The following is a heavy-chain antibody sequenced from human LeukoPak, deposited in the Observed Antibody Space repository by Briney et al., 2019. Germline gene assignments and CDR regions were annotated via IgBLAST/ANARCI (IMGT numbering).Heavy chain of an antibody. J-gene: IGHJ6*02. CDR1: GFTFSSYW. D-gene: IGHD6-13*01. Sequence: GGSLRLSCAASGFTFSSYWMSWVRQAPGKGLEWVGFIRSKAYGGTTEYAASVKGRFTISRGDSKSIAYLQMNSLKTEDTAVYYCAVAAADNYYYYGMDVWGQGTTVTVSS. CDR3: AVAAADNYYYYGMDV. CDR2: IRSKAYGGTT. V-gene: IGHV3-49*04.